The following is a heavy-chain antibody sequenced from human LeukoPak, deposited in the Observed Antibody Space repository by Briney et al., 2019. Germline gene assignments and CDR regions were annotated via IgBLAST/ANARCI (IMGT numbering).Heavy chain of an antibody. CDR1: GFTFSTSW. CDR2: INPDGSST. V-gene: IGHV3-74*01. J-gene: IGHJ3*02. D-gene: IGHD3-16*01. Sequence: PGESLRLSCTASGFTFSTSWMHWVRQAPGKGLVWVSRINPDGSSTNYADSVKGRFTISRDNAKNTLYLQMNSLRAEDMALYYCAKRSPGGGSGGAFDIWGQGTMVTVPS. CDR3: AKRSPGGGSGGAFDI.